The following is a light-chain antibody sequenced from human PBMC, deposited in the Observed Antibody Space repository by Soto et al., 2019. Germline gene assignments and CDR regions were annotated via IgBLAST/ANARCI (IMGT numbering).Light chain of an antibody. J-gene: IGLJ1*01. CDR3: SSFTTSYFYV. V-gene: IGLV2-14*01. CDR1: GSDIGAYSY. Sequence: QSALTQPASVSGSPGQSITITCTGSGSDIGAYSYVSWYQQHPGKAPKLLIHGVTRRPSGVSSRFSASKSAYTASLTISGPQAEDEATYFCSSFTTSYFYVFGPGTKVTVL. CDR2: GVT.